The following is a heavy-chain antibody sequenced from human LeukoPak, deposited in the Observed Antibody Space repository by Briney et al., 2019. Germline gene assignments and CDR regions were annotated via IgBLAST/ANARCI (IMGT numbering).Heavy chain of an antibody. CDR2: ISGSGGTT. J-gene: IGHJ4*02. CDR1: GFTFSSYA. D-gene: IGHD3-3*01. CDR3: AKDPSRDYDFWSGYPYFDY. V-gene: IGHV3-23*01. Sequence: GGSLRLSCAASGFTFSSYAMTWVRQAPGKGLEWVSGISGSGGTTYYADSVKGRFTISRDNSKNTLYLQMNSLRAEDTAVYYCAKDPSRDYDFWSGYPYFDYWGQGTLVTVSS.